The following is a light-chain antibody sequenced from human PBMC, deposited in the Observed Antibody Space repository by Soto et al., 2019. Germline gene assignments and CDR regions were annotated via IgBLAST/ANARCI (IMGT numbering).Light chain of an antibody. CDR3: QQYENSPWT. J-gene: IGKJ1*01. CDR2: GVS. Sequence: EIVLTQSPGSLSLSPGERATLSGRASQSLNNYFLAWYQQKLGQAPRLLIYGVSNRATGIPDKFSGSGSGTDFILTISRLEPEDFAVYYCQQYENSPWTFGHGTEVEIK. V-gene: IGKV3-20*01. CDR1: QSLNNYF.